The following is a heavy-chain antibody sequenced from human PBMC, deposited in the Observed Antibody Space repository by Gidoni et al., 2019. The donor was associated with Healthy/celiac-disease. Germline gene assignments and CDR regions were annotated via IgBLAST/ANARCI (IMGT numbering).Heavy chain of an antibody. Sequence: EVQLVESGGGLVQPGRSLRLSCAASGFTFDDYAMHWVRQAPGKGLEWVSGISWNSGSIGYADSVKGRFTISRDNAKNSLYLQMNSLRAEDTALYYCAKDKGAYSSGWNEIDYWGQGTLVTVSS. CDR3: AKDKGAYSSGWNEIDY. CDR2: ISWNSGSI. D-gene: IGHD6-19*01. J-gene: IGHJ4*02. CDR1: GFTFDDYA. V-gene: IGHV3-9*01.